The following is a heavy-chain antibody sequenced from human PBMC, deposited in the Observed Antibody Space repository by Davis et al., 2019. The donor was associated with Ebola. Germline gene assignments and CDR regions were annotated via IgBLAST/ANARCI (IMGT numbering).Heavy chain of an antibody. Sequence: GESLKISCAASGFTFSNYQMNWVRQAPGKGLDWVSYTSSSGSTTYYADSVKGRFTISRDKAKNSLYLQMSSLRVEDTAVYYCTRGGSYGSGNQDYWGQGTPVTVSS. CDR2: TSSSGSTT. V-gene: IGHV3-48*03. CDR1: GFTFSNYQ. D-gene: IGHD3-10*01. J-gene: IGHJ4*02. CDR3: TRGGSYGSGNQDY.